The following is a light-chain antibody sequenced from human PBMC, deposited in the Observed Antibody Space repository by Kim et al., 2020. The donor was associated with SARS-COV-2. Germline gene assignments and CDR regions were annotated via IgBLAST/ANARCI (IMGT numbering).Light chain of an antibody. J-gene: IGLJ3*02. CDR3: SSYTTSSTLV. V-gene: IGLV2-14*03. CDR2: DVS. Sequence: QSALTQPASVSGSPGQSITISCAGSSDDIGYFDYVSWYQQHPGKAPKLVISDVSNRPSGISSRFSGSKSDNTASLTISGLQAEDEADYYCSSYTTSSTLVFGGGTKLTIL. CDR1: SDDIGYFDY.